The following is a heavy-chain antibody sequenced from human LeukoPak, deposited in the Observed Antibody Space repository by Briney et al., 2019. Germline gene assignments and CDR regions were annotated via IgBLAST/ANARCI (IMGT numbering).Heavy chain of an antibody. D-gene: IGHD2-2*02. CDR1: GFTFSSNP. J-gene: IGHJ4*02. CDR3: AKESGYCSRTSCYKY. Sequence: GRSLRLSCAASGFTFSSNPMTWVRQAPGKGLEWVSGISGSGGSTYYADSVKGRFTISRDNSKNTLYLQMNSLRAEDTAVYYCAKESGYCSRTSCYKYWGQGTLVTVSS. V-gene: IGHV3-23*01. CDR2: ISGSGGST.